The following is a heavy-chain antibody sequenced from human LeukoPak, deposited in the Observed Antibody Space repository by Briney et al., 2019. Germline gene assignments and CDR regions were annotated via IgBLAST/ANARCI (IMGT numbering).Heavy chain of an antibody. Sequence: GGSLRLSCAASGFTFNNHWMSWVRQAPGKGLEWVSVIYSGGSTYYADSVKGRFTISRDNSKNTLYLQMNSLRAEDTAVYYCARWNYDYYYYMDVWGKGTTVTVSS. CDR2: IYSGGST. D-gene: IGHD1-1*01. CDR1: GFTFNNHW. V-gene: IGHV3-53*01. J-gene: IGHJ6*03. CDR3: ARWNYDYYYYMDV.